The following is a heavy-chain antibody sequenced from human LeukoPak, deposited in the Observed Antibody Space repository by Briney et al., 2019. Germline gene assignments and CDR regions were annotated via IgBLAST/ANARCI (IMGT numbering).Heavy chain of an antibody. CDR2: FDPEDVEI. D-gene: IGHD4/OR15-4a*01. V-gene: IGHV1-24*01. Sequence: ASVKVSCKVSGYSLSELSIHWVRQGPGKGFTWMGGFDPEDVEIVYAQSFQGRVTMTEDTSTDTAYMELSRLTSEDTAVYYCASGFYGAGHFDDDVFDIWGQGTLVTVSS. J-gene: IGHJ3*02. CDR1: GYSLSELS. CDR3: ASGFYGAGHFDDDVFDI.